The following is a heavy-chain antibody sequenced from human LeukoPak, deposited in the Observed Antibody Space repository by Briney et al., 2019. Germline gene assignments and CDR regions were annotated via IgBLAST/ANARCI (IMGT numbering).Heavy chain of an antibody. V-gene: IGHV4-39*01. J-gene: IGHJ4*02. CDR1: GGSISSPNSY. CDR3: ARRVVAGTTVDF. D-gene: IGHD6-19*01. Sequence: PSETLSLTCTVSGGSISSPNSYWGWIRQPPWKGLEWIGSIFYDGTTYYNPSLKSRVTISVDTSKSQFSLTLRSVTAADTAVYYCARRVVAGTTVDFWGQGNLVTVSS. CDR2: IFYDGTT.